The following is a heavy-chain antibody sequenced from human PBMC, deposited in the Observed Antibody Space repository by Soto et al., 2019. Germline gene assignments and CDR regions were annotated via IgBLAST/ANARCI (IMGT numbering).Heavy chain of an antibody. CDR3: ATENPIVGATIGSY. D-gene: IGHD1-26*01. V-gene: IGHV1-24*01. CDR2: FDPEDGET. Sequence: ASVKVSCKVAGYTLTELSMHWVRQAPGKGLEWMGGFDPEDGETIYAQKFQGRVTMTEDTSTDTAYMELSSLRSEDTAVYYCATENPIVGATIGSYWGQGTLVTVSS. J-gene: IGHJ4*02. CDR1: GYTLTELS.